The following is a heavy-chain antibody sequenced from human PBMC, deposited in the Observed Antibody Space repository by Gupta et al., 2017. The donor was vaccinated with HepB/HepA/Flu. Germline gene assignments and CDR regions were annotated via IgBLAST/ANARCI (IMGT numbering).Heavy chain of an antibody. D-gene: IGHD1-1*01. V-gene: IGHV3-23*01. J-gene: IGHJ6*03. Sequence: EVQLLESGGALVQPGGSLRLSCASSGFPFSSAARAWARQGPGRGLGWVSVISGDGVATYYADSVKGRFTISRDNSKNTLYLQMSRLRVEDTAVYYCAWKYYYYMAGWGKGTTVAVSS. CDR1: GFPFSSAA. CDR3: AWKYYYYMAG. CDR2: ISGDGVAT.